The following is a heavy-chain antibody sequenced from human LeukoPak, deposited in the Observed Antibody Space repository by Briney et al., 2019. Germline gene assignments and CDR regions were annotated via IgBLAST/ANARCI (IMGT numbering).Heavy chain of an antibody. D-gene: IGHD6-19*01. CDR1: GVPFSNYY. CDR2: INPSGYT. J-gene: IGHJ4*02. V-gene: IGHV4-34*01. CDR3: TRAVAGHPD. Sequence: PSETLSLTCAVSGVPFSNYYWSWVRQSPRQGLEWIGEINPSGYTNYNPSLKSRVTMSIDTSKNQFSLILTSVTAADAGVYYCTRAVAGHPDWGQGTLVTVSS.